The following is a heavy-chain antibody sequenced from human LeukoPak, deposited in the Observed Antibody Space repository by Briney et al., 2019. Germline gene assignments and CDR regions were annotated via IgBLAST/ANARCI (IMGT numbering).Heavy chain of an antibody. CDR1: GFTFSSVA. CDR2: INYSGGST. CDR3: ANRPGWRAFDS. Sequence: GGSLRLSCAASGFTFSSVAMTWVRQAPGKGLEWVSTINYSGGSTYYADSVKGRFTISRDNSKNTLYLQMNSLRVEDTAVYYCANRPGWRAFDSWGQGTLVTVSS. J-gene: IGHJ4*02. V-gene: IGHV3-23*01.